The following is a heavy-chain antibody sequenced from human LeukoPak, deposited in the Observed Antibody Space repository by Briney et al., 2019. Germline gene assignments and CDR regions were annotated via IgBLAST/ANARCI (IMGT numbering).Heavy chain of an antibody. J-gene: IGHJ4*02. CDR1: GFTFSSYG. Sequence: GGSLRLSCAASGFTFSSYGMHWVRQAPGKGLGWVAFIRYDGSNKYYADSVKGRFTISRDNSKNTLYLQMNSLRAEDTAVYYCAKDQAAAVDYWGQGTLVTVSS. V-gene: IGHV3-30*02. CDR2: IRYDGSNK. D-gene: IGHD6-13*01. CDR3: AKDQAAAVDY.